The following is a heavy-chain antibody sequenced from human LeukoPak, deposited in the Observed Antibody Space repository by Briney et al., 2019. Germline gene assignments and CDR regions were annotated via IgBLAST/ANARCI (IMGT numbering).Heavy chain of an antibody. Sequence: GGSLRLSCAASGFTSSNHAMSWVRQTPGKGLQWVSVISGSGRTTEYADSVKGRFTISRDNSKNTLSLQMNSLRVEDTAIYYCAKNVVVKRYIDYWGQGTLVTVSS. CDR3: AKNVVVKRYIDY. V-gene: IGHV3-23*01. D-gene: IGHD2-15*01. CDR1: GFTSSNHA. J-gene: IGHJ4*02. CDR2: ISGSGRTT.